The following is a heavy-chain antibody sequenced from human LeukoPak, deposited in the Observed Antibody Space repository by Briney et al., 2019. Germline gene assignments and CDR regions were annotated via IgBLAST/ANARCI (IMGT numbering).Heavy chain of an antibody. V-gene: IGHV3-33*01. CDR2: IWYDGSNK. CDR3: ARGTNGGDLNY. J-gene: IGHJ4*02. CDR1: GFTFSSYG. Sequence: GGSLRLSCAASGFTFSSYGMHWVRQAPGKGLEWVAVIWYDGSNKYYADSVKGRFTISRDNSKNTLYLQMNSLRAEDTAVYYCARGTNGGDLNYWGQGTLVTVSS. D-gene: IGHD4-23*01.